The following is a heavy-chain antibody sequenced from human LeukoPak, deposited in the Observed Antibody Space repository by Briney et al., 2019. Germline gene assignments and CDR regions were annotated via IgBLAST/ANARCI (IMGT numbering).Heavy chain of an antibody. V-gene: IGHV4-4*07. Sequence: SETLSLTCTVSGGSISSYYWSWIRQPAGKGLEWIGRIYTSGSTNYNPSLKSRVTMPVDTSKNQFSLKPSSVTAADTAVYYCARSRTTGSMDVWGKGTTVTVSS. CDR3: ARSRTTGSMDV. CDR1: GGSISSYY. CDR2: IYTSGST. D-gene: IGHD1-7*01. J-gene: IGHJ6*03.